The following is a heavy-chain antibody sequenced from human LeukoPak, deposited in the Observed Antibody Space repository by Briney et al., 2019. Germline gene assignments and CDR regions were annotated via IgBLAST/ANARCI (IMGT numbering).Heavy chain of an antibody. J-gene: IGHJ4*02. Sequence: GGSLRLACAASGFTFSSYGMSWVRQAPGKGLEWVSAISGSGGSTYYADSVKGRFTISRDNSKNTLYLQMNSLRAEDTAVYYCASDIVVVPANGGFDYWGQGTLVTVSS. CDR2: ISGSGGST. CDR1: GFTFSSYG. CDR3: ASDIVVVPANGGFDY. V-gene: IGHV3-23*01. D-gene: IGHD2-2*01.